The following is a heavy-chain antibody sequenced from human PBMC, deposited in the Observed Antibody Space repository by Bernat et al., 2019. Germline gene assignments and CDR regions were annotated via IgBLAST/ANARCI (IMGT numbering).Heavy chain of an antibody. D-gene: IGHD6-13*01. CDR2: ISYDGSNK. Sequence: VQLVESGGGLVQPGGSLRLSCAASGFTFSSYEMNWVRQAPGKGLEWVAVISYDGSNKYYADSMKGRFTISRDNSKNTLYLQMNSLRAEDTAVYYCAKETISSWYVSGMDVWGQGTTVTVSS. CDR3: AKETISSWYVSGMDV. CDR1: GFTFSSYE. V-gene: IGHV3-30*18. J-gene: IGHJ6*02.